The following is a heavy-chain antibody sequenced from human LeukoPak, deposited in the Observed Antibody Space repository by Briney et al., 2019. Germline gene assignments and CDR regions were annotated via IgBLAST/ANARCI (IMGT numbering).Heavy chain of an antibody. V-gene: IGHV3-43*02. CDR3: AKDIAWELSSDAFDI. D-gene: IGHD1-26*01. CDR2: ISGDGGST. CDR1: GFTFDDYA. J-gene: IGHJ3*02. Sequence: GGSLRVSCAASGFTFDDYAMHWVRQAPGKGLEWVSLISGDGGSTYYADSVKGRFTISRDNSKNSLYLQMNSLRTEDTALYYCAKDIAWELSSDAFDIWGQGTMVTVSS.